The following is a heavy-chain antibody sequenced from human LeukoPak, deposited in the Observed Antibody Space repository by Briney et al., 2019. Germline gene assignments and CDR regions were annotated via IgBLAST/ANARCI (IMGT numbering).Heavy chain of an antibody. CDR2: IYYSGST. D-gene: IGHD5-12*01. Sequence: PSETLSLTCTVSGGSISSGDYYWSWIRQPPGKGLEWIGYIYYSGSTYYNPSLKSRVTISVDKSKNQFSLKLSSVTAAGTAVYYCARAGVGGYRFLFDYWGQGTLVTVSS. CDR1: GGSISSGDYY. CDR3: ARAGVGGYRFLFDY. V-gene: IGHV4-30-4*08. J-gene: IGHJ4*02.